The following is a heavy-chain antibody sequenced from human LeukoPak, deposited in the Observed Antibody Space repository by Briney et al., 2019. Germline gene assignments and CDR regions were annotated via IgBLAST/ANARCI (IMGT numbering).Heavy chain of an antibody. J-gene: IGHJ4*02. CDR1: GFTFSSYS. CDR2: ISSSSSTI. D-gene: IGHD3-16*01. Sequence: GGSLRLSCAASGFTFSSYSMNWVRQAPGKGLEWVSYISSSSSTIYYADSVKGRFTNSRDNAKNSLYLQMNSLRAEDTAVYYCASGGLRLGELAFDYWGQGTLVTVSS. CDR3: ASGGLRLGELAFDY. V-gene: IGHV3-48*04.